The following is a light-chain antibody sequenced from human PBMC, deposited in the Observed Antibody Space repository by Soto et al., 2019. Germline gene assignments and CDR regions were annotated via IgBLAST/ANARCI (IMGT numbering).Light chain of an antibody. V-gene: IGLV2-14*01. CDR1: YSDVGGYNY. CDR2: EVS. CDR3: SSYTSGSTLE. J-gene: IGLJ2*01. Sequence: QSALTQPASVSGSPGQSITISCTGTYSDVGGYNYVSWYQQHPGRAPKLMIYEVSNRPSGVSNRFSGSKSGNTASLTISGLQAEDEADYYCSSYTSGSTLEFGGGTKLTVL.